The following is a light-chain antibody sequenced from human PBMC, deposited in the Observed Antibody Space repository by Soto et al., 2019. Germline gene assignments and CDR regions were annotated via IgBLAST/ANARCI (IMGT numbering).Light chain of an antibody. CDR2: KAS. J-gene: IGKJ1*01. CDR3: QQYNSYST. Sequence: DIQMTQSPSTLSASLGDSGTITCRASQSISSWLAWYQQKPGKAPKLLIYKASSLESGVPSRFSGSGSGTEFTLTISSLQPDDFATYYCQQYNSYSTFGQGTKVDIK. V-gene: IGKV1-5*03. CDR1: QSISSW.